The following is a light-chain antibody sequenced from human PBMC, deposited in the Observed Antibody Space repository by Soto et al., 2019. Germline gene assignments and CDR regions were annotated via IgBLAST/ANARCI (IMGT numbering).Light chain of an antibody. CDR2: EVS. CDR3: ASYTTTSTLVV. V-gene: IGLV2-14*01. Sequence: QSVLTQPASVSGSPGQSITISCTGTSSDVGGYNYVSWYQHHPGKAPKLMIYEVSNRPSGVSDRFSASKSGNTASLTISGLQAADEADYYCASYTTTSTLVVFGGGTKVTVL. J-gene: IGLJ2*01. CDR1: SSDVGGYNY.